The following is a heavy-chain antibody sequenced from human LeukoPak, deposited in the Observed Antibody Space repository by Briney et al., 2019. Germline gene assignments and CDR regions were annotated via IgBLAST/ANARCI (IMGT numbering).Heavy chain of an antibody. D-gene: IGHD5-18*01. Sequence: PSETLSLTCIVSGGSIISSSYYWGWIRQPPGKGLEWIGSIYSSGTTYYNPSLKSRVTISVDTSKNQFSLKLNSVTAADTAVYYCASTTAMITLGAFDIWGQGTMVTVPS. V-gene: IGHV4-39*01. CDR3: ASTTAMITLGAFDI. CDR2: IYSSGTT. J-gene: IGHJ3*02. CDR1: GGSIISSSYY.